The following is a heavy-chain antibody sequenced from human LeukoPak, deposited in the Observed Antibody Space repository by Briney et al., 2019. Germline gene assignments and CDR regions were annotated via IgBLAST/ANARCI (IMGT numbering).Heavy chain of an antibody. CDR2: IIPIFGTA. V-gene: IGHV1-69*05. J-gene: IGHJ5*02. CDR1: GGTFSSYA. D-gene: IGHD6-13*01. Sequence: GSSVKVSCKASGGTFSSYAISWVRQAPGQGLEWMGGIIPIFGTANYAQKFQGRVTITTDESTSTAYMELSSLRSEDTAVYYCARSSYSSGWYRWFDPWGQGTLVTVSS. CDR3: ARSSYSSGWYRWFDP.